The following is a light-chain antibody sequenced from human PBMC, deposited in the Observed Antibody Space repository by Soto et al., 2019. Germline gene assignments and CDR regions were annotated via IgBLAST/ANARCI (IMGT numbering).Light chain of an antibody. CDR2: AAS. V-gene: IGKV1-39*01. Sequence: DIQMTQSPSSLSASVGDRVTITCRASQSINSYLNWYQRKPGEAPKLLIYAASSLQSGVPSRFGGSGSGTDFTLTISSLHPEDFATYYCQQSYSTPSTFGQGTKLEIK. CDR3: QQSYSTPST. CDR1: QSINSY. J-gene: IGKJ2*01.